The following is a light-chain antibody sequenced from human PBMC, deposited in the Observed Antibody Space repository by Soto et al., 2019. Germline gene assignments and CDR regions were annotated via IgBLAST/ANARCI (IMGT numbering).Light chain of an antibody. CDR2: DAS. Sequence: DLQMTQSPSTLSASVGDRVTITCRASQSCRNSLAWYQQKAGKAPTLLIYDASTLQSGVPSRFSGSGSGTEFSLNISSLQPEDFATYYCLCYITYPWTFGQGTKVDIK. V-gene: IGKV1-5*01. J-gene: IGKJ1*01. CDR3: LCYITYPWT. CDR1: QSCRNS.